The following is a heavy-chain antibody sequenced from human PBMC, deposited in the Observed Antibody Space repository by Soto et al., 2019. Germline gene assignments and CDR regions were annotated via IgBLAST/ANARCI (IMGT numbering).Heavy chain of an antibody. J-gene: IGHJ3*02. V-gene: IGHV1-18*01. CDR3: ARDIYGGNCCDAFDI. D-gene: IGHD2-15*01. Sequence: QAQLAQSGAEVKKPGASVNISCKASGYTFTNYGFIWVRQAPGHGLEWVGWISPYNGKTEYAQKSQXXXTXXRDKPTSTAYMELRSLRSDDTAVYYCARDIYGGNCCDAFDIWGQGTMVTVSS. CDR1: GYTFTNYG. CDR2: ISPYNGKT.